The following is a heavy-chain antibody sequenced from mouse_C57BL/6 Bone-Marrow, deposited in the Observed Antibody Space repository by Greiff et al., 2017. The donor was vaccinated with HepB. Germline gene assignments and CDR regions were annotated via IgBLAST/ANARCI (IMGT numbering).Heavy chain of an antibody. CDR2: ISDGGSYT. V-gene: IGHV5-4*01. Sequence: EVKLVESGGGLVKPGGSLKLSCAASGFTFSSYAMSWVRQTPEKRLEWVATISDGGSYTYYPDNVKGRFTISRDNAKKNLYLQMSHLKSEDTAMYYCARERYGNYNYYAMDYWGQGTSVTVSS. CDR1: GFTFSSYA. J-gene: IGHJ4*01. CDR3: ARERYGNYNYYAMDY. D-gene: IGHD2-10*02.